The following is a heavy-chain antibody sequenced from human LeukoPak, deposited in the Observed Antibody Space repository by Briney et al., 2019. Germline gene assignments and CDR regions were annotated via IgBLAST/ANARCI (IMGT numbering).Heavy chain of an antibody. D-gene: IGHD2-2*01. CDR2: INCDGSST. CDR1: GFTFSGYW. CDR3: AREHQGAFDI. V-gene: IGHV3-74*01. J-gene: IGHJ3*02. Sequence: GGSLRLSCAASGFTFSGYWMHWVRQAPGKGLVWVSRINCDGSSTSYADSVKGRFTISRDNAKNTLYLQMNSLRAEDTAVYYCAREHQGAFDIWGQGTMVTVSS.